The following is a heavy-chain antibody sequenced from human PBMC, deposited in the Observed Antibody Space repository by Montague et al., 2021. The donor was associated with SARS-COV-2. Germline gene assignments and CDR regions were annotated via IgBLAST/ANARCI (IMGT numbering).Heavy chain of an antibody. CDR1: SGSIKSYY. CDR3: AREGLHNWFDP. Sequence: SETLSLTCTVSSGSIKSYYWSWVRQPPGKRLEWIGYIYYRGSTNYNPSLESRVTMSIDTSKNQFSLKLRSVTAADTAVCFCAREGLHNWFDPWGQGTLVIVSS. J-gene: IGHJ5*02. CDR2: IYYRGST. V-gene: IGHV4-59*01.